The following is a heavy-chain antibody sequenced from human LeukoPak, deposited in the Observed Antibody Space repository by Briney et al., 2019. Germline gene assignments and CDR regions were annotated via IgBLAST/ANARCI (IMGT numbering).Heavy chain of an antibody. V-gene: IGHV3-23*01. J-gene: IGHJ1*01. CDR2: ISGSGSGGST. D-gene: IGHD3-22*01. CDR1: GFTFSSYE. CDR3: AKGAGAHEYYYDSSGYYYFQQ. Sequence: GGSLRLSCAASGFTFSSYEMNWVRQAPGKGLEWVSSISGSGSGGSTYYADSVKGRFTISRDNSKDTLYLQMNSLRAEDTAVYYCAKGAGAHEYYYDSSGYYYFQQWGQGTLVTVSS.